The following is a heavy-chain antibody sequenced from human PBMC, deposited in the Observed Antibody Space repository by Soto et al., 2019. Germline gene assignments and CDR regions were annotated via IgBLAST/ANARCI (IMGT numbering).Heavy chain of an antibody. Sequence: PSETLSLTCTVSGGSISSYYWSWIRQPPGKGLEWIGYIYYSGSTNYNPSLKSRVAISVDASKNQFSLKLSSVTAADTAVYYCARDGGLNLWSGELRSYYCGMDCWGQGPTVIV. CDR1: GGSISSYY. CDR2: IYYSGST. D-gene: IGHD3-10*01. J-gene: IGHJ6*02. CDR3: ARDGGLNLWSGELRSYYCGMDC. V-gene: IGHV4-59*01.